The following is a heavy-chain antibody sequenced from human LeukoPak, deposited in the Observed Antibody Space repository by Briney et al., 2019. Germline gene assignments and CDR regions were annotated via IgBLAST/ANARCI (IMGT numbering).Heavy chain of an antibody. CDR1: GFTFSSYG. V-gene: IGHV3-30*18. J-gene: IGHJ4*02. D-gene: IGHD6-19*01. CDR3: AKDARWLVPSL. CDR2: ISYNGSNK. Sequence: GGSLRLSCAASGFTFSSYGMHWVRQAPGKGLEWVAVISYNGSNKYYADSVKGRFTISRDNSKNTLYLQMNSLRAEDTAVYYCAKDARWLVPSLWGQGTLVTVSS.